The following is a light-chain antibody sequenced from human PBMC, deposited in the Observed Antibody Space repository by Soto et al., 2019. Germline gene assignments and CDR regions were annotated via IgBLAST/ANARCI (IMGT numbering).Light chain of an antibody. J-gene: IGLJ1*01. CDR3: SSFAGSKNFPSV. V-gene: IGLV2-8*01. Sequence: QSVLTQPPSASGSPGQSVTISFTGTSIDVGVYDYVSWYQQHPGKAPKLMIYEINKRPSGVPDRFSGSKSGNTASLTVSGLQAEDEADYYCSSFAGSKNFPSVFGTATKDIVL. CDR2: EIN. CDR1: SIDVGVYDY.